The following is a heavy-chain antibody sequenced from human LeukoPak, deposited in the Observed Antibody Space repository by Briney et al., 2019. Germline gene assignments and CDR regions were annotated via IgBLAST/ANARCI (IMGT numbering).Heavy chain of an antibody. CDR3: ARLRYGQGAYRY. CDR1: GGSISSSTYY. J-gene: IGHJ4*02. D-gene: IGHD4-17*01. Sequence: SETLSLTCTVSGGSISSSTYYWGWIRQPPGKGLEWIGTIYYSGTTNYNPSLKSRVTISVDTSKNQLSLKLSSVTAADTAVYYCARLRYGQGAYRYWGQGTLVTVSS. V-gene: IGHV4-39*01. CDR2: IYYSGTT.